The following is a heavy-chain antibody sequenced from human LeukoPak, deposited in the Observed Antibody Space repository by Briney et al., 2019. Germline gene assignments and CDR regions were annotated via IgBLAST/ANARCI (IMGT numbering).Heavy chain of an antibody. J-gene: IGHJ6*03. Sequence: GGSLRLSCAASGFTFSSYAMSWVRQAPGKGLEWVSAISGSGGRTYYADSVKGRFTIYRDNSKNTLYLQTNSLRAEDTAVYYCAKHSNPHIYYYYYMDVWGKGTTVTVSS. CDR1: GFTFSSYA. CDR2: ISGSGGRT. D-gene: IGHD4-11*01. CDR3: AKHSNPHIYYYYYMDV. V-gene: IGHV3-23*01.